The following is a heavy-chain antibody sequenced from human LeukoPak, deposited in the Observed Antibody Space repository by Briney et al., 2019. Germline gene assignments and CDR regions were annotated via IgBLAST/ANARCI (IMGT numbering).Heavy chain of an antibody. CDR1: GGSISSYY. CDR3: ARETGGDSSGNFDY. D-gene: IGHD3-22*01. J-gene: IGHJ4*02. CDR2: IYYSGST. Sequence: SETLSLNCTVSGGSISSYYWSWIRQPPGKGLEWIGYIYYSGSTNYNPSLKSRVTISVDTSKNQFSLKLSSVTAADTAVYYCARETGGDSSGNFDYWGQGTLVTVSS. V-gene: IGHV4-59*01.